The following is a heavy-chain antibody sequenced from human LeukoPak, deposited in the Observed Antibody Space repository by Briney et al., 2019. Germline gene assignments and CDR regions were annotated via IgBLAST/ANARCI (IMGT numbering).Heavy chain of an antibody. CDR1: GFTVSSNY. CDR2: VYSDGKT. D-gene: IGHD3-10*01. Sequence: PGGSLRLSCVASGFTVSSNYMSWVRQAPGKGLEWVSIVYSDGKTHYGDSVKGRFIISRDNSKNTLYLQMNSLRVEDTGIYYCARLLGGAGSHWGQGTLVTVSS. V-gene: IGHV3-53*01. CDR3: ARLLGGAGSH. J-gene: IGHJ4*02.